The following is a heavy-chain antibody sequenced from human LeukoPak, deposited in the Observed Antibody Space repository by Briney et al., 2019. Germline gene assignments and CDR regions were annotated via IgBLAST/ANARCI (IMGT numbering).Heavy chain of an antibody. CDR3: VRDRGYGDSVYWYFDL. V-gene: IGHV3-21*01. J-gene: IGHJ2*01. Sequence: GGSLRLSCAASGFTFSSYSMNWVRQAPGRGLKWVSFISSSSSDIYYADSAKGRFTISRDNAKNSLYLQMNSLRAEDTAVYYCVRDRGYGDSVYWYFDLWGRGTVVTVSS. D-gene: IGHD4-17*01. CDR1: GFTFSSYS. CDR2: ISSSSSDI.